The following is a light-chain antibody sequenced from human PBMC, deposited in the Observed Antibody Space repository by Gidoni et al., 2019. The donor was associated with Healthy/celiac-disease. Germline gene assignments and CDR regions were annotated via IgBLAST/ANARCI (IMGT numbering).Light chain of an antibody. Sequence: DIVFTQSPGTLSLSQGERDTLSCRATQSVSSSSLAWYQQKPGPAPRLLIYGASSRATGIPDRFSGSGSGKVFTLTISRLEPEDFAVYYCQHYGSPPATFGQGTKLEIK. CDR3: QHYGSPPAT. J-gene: IGKJ2*01. CDR2: GAS. CDR1: QSVSSSS. V-gene: IGKV3-20*01.